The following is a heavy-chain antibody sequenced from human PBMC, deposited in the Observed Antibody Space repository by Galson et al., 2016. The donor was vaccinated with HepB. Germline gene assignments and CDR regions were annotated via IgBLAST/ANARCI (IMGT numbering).Heavy chain of an antibody. J-gene: IGHJ4*02. V-gene: IGHV3-7*03. Sequence: SLRLSCAASGFDFGHYWMSWARQAPGEGLEWVANINPNGGDTYYVASVRGRFVISRDNAKNVLVLQMTTLRGEDTALYYCARWGVTAGLGNWGQGTLVTVSS. D-gene: IGHD3-16*01. CDR3: ARWGVTAGLGN. CDR1: GFDFGHYW. CDR2: INPNGGDT.